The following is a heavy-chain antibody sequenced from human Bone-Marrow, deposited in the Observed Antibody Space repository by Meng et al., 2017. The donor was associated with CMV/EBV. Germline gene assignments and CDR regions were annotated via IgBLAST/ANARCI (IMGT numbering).Heavy chain of an antibody. CDR3: ARDGTIFGAVIDDAFDI. J-gene: IGHJ3*02. D-gene: IGHD3-3*01. V-gene: IGHV4-39*07. Sequence: GSLRLSCTVSGGSISSSSYYWGWIRQPPGKGLEWIGSIYYSGSTYYNPSLKSRVTISVDTSKNQFSLKLSSVTAADTAVYYCARDGTIFGAVIDDAFDIWGQGTMVTVSS. CDR1: GGSISSSSYY. CDR2: IYYSGST.